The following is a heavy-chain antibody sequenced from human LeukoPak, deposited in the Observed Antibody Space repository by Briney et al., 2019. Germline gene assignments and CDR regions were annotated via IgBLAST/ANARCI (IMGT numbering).Heavy chain of an antibody. Sequence: GGSLRLSCAASGFTFSSYGMHWVRQAPGKGLEWVAVIWYDGSNKYYADSVKGRFTISRDNSKNTLYLQMNSLRAEDTAVYYCARDLPDSAFDYWGQGTLVTVSS. J-gene: IGHJ4*02. D-gene: IGHD1-14*01. V-gene: IGHV3-33*01. CDR1: GFTFSSYG. CDR2: IWYDGSNK. CDR3: ARDLPDSAFDY.